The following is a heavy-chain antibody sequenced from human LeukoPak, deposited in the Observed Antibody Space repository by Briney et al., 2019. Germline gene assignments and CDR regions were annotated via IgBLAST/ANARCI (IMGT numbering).Heavy chain of an antibody. Sequence: KTSETLSLTCTVSGGSISSYYWSWIRQPAGKGLEWIGRIYTSGSTNYNPSLKSRVTMSVDTSKNQFSLKLSSVTAADTAVYYCVTYYYDSSGYYSDYWGQGTLVTVSS. V-gene: IGHV4-4*07. CDR2: IYTSGST. J-gene: IGHJ4*02. CDR3: VTYYYDSSGYYSDY. CDR1: GGSISSYY. D-gene: IGHD3-22*01.